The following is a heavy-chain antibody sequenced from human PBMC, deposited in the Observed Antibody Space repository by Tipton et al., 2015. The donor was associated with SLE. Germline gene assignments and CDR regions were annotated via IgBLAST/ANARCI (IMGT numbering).Heavy chain of an antibody. Sequence: TLSLTCTVSGDSISSSSYYWGWIRQPPGKGLEWIGSIYYSGSTNYNPSLKSRVTISVDTSKNQFSLKLSSVTAADTAVYYCARDWGYDFWSGYSQGAFDIWGQGTMVTVSS. D-gene: IGHD3-3*01. V-gene: IGHV4-39*07. CDR3: ARDWGYDFWSGYSQGAFDI. CDR2: IYYSGST. J-gene: IGHJ3*02. CDR1: GDSISSSSYY.